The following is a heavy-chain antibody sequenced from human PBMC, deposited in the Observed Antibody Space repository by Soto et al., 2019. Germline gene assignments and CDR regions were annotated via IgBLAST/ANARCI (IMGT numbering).Heavy chain of an antibody. CDR3: AKSPPAVAGYFDY. D-gene: IGHD6-19*01. CDR1: GFTFSSSG. J-gene: IGHJ4*02. V-gene: IGHV3-30*18. CDR2: TSFDGSSG. Sequence: QVQLVESGGGVVQPGRSLRLSCAASGFTFSSSGMHWVRQAPGKGLEWVAVTSFDGSSGYYADSVRGRFTISRDNSNTTLYLQMTSLRAEDTAVYYCAKSPPAVAGYFDYWGQGTLVTVSS.